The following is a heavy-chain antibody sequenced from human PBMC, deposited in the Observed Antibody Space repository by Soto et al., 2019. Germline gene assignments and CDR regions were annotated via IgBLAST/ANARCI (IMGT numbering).Heavy chain of an antibody. CDR1: GFTFSSYS. CDR3: ARDGITIFGVVKEGTNWFDP. V-gene: IGHV3-48*01. D-gene: IGHD3-3*01. Sequence: EVQLVESGGGLVQPGGSLRLSCAASGFTFSSYSMNWVRQAPGKGLEWVSYISSSSSTIYYADSVKGRFTISRDNAKNSLYLQMNSLRAEDTAVYYCARDGITIFGVVKEGTNWFDPWGQGTLVTVSS. J-gene: IGHJ5*02. CDR2: ISSSSSTI.